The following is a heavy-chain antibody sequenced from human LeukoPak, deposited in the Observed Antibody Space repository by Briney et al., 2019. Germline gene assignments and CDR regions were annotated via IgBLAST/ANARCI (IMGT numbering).Heavy chain of an antibody. CDR3: ARGFGKLFPVVIDY. CDR2: ISAYNGNT. CDR1: GYTFTSYG. J-gene: IGHJ4*02. D-gene: IGHD3-10*01. V-gene: IGHV1-18*01. Sequence: VASVKVSCKASGYTFTSYGISWVRQAPGQGLEWMGWISAYNGNTNYAQKLQGRVTMTTDTSTSTAYMELRSLRSDDTAVYYCARGFGKLFPVVIDYWGQGTLVTVSS.